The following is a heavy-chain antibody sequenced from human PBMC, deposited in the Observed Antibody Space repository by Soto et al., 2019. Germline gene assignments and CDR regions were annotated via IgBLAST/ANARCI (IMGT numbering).Heavy chain of an antibody. D-gene: IGHD2-21*02. Sequence: EVQLLESGGDLVQPGRSLRLSCAASGFTFSGYAMSWVRQAPGNGLEWVSVIHGGGNSAYYADSVKGRFTISRDNSKNTLYLQMSSLRGEDTAVHVCAKNRGRGTASWHFDYWGQGTLVTVSS. CDR1: GFTFSGYA. V-gene: IGHV3-23*01. J-gene: IGHJ4*02. CDR3: AKNRGRGTASWHFDY. CDR2: IHGGGNSA.